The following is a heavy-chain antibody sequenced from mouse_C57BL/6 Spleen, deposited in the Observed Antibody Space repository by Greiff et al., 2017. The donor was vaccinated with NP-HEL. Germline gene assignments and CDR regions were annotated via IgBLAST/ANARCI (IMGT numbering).Heavy chain of an antibody. CDR1: GYSITSGYY. J-gene: IGHJ2*01. V-gene: IGHV3-6*01. D-gene: IGHD1-1*01. CDR3: ASSSWDYYFDY. CDR2: ISYDGSN. Sequence: EVKLQESGPGLVKPSQSLSLTCSVTGYSITSGYYWNWIRQFPGNKLEWMGYISYDGSNNYNPSLKNRISITRDTSKNQFFLKLNSVTTEDTATYYCASSSWDYYFDYWGQGTTLTVSS.